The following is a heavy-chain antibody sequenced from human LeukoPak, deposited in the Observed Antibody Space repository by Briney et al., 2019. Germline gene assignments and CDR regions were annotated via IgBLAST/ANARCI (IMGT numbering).Heavy chain of an antibody. J-gene: IGHJ6*02. CDR1: GFSFSSYD. Sequence: PGGPLRLSCAASGFSFSSYDMSWVRQAPGKGLEWVANIKQDGSEEVYVDSVKGRFTISRDNAKNSLFLQMNTLRAEDTAVYYCARDPYSSTWSYGMDVWGQGTTVSVSS. CDR2: IKQDGSEE. CDR3: ARDPYSSTWSYGMDV. D-gene: IGHD6-6*01. V-gene: IGHV3-7*05.